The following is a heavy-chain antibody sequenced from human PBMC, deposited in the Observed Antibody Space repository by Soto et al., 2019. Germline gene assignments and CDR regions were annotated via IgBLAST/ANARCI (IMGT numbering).Heavy chain of an antibody. CDR2: IYYSGST. J-gene: IGHJ4*02. V-gene: IGHV4-39*01. D-gene: IGHD2-2*01. CDR1: GGSISSSSYY. Sequence: QLQLQESGPGLVKPSETLSLTCTVSGGSISSSSYYWGWIRQPPGKVLEWIGSIYYSGSTYYNPSLKSRVTISVDTSKNQFSLKLSSVTAADTAVYYCARQLDGPPAATRYYFDYWGQGTLVTVSS. CDR3: ARQLDGPPAATRYYFDY.